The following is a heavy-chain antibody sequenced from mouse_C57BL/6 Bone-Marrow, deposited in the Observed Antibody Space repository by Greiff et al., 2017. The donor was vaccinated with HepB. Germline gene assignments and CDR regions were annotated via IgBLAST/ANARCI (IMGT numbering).Heavy chain of an antibody. Sequence: VKLVESGAELVKPGASVKISCKASGYAFSSYWMNWVKHRPGKGLEWIGQIYPGDGDTNYNGKFKGKATLTADKSSSTAYMQLSSLTSEDSAVYFGARDYAMDYWGQGTSVTVSS. CDR3: ARDYAMDY. CDR1: GYAFSSYW. J-gene: IGHJ4*01. CDR2: IYPGDGDT. V-gene: IGHV1-80*01.